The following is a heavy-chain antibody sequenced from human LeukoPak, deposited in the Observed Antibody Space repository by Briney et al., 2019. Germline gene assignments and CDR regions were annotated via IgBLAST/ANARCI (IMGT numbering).Heavy chain of an antibody. Sequence: GGSLRLSCAASGFTFSSYGMHWVRQAPGEGLEWVAVISYHGSIKYYADSVKGRFTISRDSSKDTLYLQMNSLRAEDTAVYYCAKEACAGSCYSDYFVYWGQGTLVTVSS. J-gene: IGHJ4*02. CDR3: AKEACAGSCYSDYFVY. CDR2: ISYHGSIK. CDR1: GFTFSSYG. V-gene: IGHV3-30*18. D-gene: IGHD2-15*01.